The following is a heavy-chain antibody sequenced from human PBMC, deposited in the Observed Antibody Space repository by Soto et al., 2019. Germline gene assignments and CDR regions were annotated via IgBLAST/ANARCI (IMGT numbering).Heavy chain of an antibody. V-gene: IGHV5-51*01. J-gene: IGHJ6*02. CDR1: GYSFSTYW. CDR2: IHPGDSET. D-gene: IGHD2-8*02. Sequence: PGESLKISCKGSGYSFSTYWIGWVRQMPGKGLEWMGIIHPGDSETTYNPSFQGQVTMSADKPINTAYLQWSSLKASDTAIYYCARIDTGGYNYYYYGMDAWGQGTTVTVS. CDR3: ARIDTGGYNYYYYGMDA.